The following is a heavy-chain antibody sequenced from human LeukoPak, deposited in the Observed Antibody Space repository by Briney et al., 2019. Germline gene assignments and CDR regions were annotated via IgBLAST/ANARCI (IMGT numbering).Heavy chain of an antibody. V-gene: IGHV3-48*01. CDR1: GFTFSSYS. Sequence: GGSLRLSCAASGFTFSSYSMNWVRQAPGKGLEWVSYISSSSSTIYYADSVKGRFTISRDNAKNSLYLQMNSLRAEDTAVYYCARESGDGYNLFDYWGQGTLVTVSS. J-gene: IGHJ4*02. D-gene: IGHD5-24*01. CDR3: ARESGDGYNLFDY. CDR2: ISSSSSTI.